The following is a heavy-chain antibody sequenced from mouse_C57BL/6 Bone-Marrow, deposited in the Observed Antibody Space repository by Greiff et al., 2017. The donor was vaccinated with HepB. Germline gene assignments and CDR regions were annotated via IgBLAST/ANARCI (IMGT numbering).Heavy chain of an antibody. CDR2: IWGVGST. Sequence: VQVVEFGPGLVAPSQRLSITCTVSGFSLTSYGVDWVRQSPGKGLEWLGVIWGVGSTNYNSALKSRLSISKDNSKSQVFLKMNSLQTEDTAMYYCATTHGSYAMDYWGQGTSVTVSS. D-gene: IGHD2-2*01. CDR3: ATTHGSYAMDY. J-gene: IGHJ4*01. V-gene: IGHV2-6*01. CDR1: GFSLTSYG.